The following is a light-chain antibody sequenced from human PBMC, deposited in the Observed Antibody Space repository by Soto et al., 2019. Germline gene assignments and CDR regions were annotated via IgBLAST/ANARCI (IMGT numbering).Light chain of an antibody. CDR3: QQYNSWPPIN. V-gene: IGKV3D-15*01. Sequence: EIVMTQSPATLSVSPGERATLSCRASQNVSSNLAWYQQNPGQAPRLLIYDASSRATGIPDRFSGGGSGTEFTLTISSLQSEDFVVYYCQQYNSWPPINFGQGTRLEI. CDR2: DAS. J-gene: IGKJ5*01. CDR1: QNVSSN.